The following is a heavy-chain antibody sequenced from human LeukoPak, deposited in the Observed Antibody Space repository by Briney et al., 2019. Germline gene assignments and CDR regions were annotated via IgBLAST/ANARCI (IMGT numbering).Heavy chain of an antibody. CDR2: INHSGST. Sequence: SETLSLTCAVYGGSFSAYYWSWIRRPPGKGLEWIGEINHSGSTNYNPSLKSRVTISVDTSKNQFSLKLSSVTAADTAVYYCARGEYYYGSGSYSPTYYYGMDVWGQGTTVTVSS. CDR3: ARGEYYYGSGSYSPTYYYGMDV. V-gene: IGHV4-34*01. CDR1: GGSFSAYY. J-gene: IGHJ6*02. D-gene: IGHD3-10*01.